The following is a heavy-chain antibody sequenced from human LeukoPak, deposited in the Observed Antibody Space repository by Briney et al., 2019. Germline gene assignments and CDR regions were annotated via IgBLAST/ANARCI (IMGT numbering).Heavy chain of an antibody. Sequence: GGPVRLSCAASGFTYSDYYMSWLRQAPGKGLEGGSYISSSSSTIYYVDSVKGRFTISRENAKNSLYLQMNSLTAGHTAVYYCARTKPMGRKGIDVWGQGTMVTVSS. CDR1: GFTYSDYY. J-gene: IGHJ6*02. CDR2: ISSSSSTI. V-gene: IGHV3-11*04. CDR3: ARTKPMGRKGIDV. D-gene: IGHD3-10*01.